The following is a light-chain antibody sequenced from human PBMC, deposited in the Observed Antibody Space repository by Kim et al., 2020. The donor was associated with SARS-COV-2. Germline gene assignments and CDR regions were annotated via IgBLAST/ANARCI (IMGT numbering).Light chain of an antibody. CDR3: QLWDSSSDQWI. J-gene: IGLJ2*01. CDR1: SIGTKR. CDR2: YDS. V-gene: IGLV3-21*01. Sequence: PGTTARITCGGKSIGTKRVHWYQQKPGQAPLLVIFYDSDRPSGIPERFSGSNSGNTATLTISGVEAGDEADYFCQLWDSSSDQWIFGGGTKLTVL.